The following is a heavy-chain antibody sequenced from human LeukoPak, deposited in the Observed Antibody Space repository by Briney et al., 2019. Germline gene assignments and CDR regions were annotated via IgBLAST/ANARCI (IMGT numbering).Heavy chain of an antibody. CDR3: ARTPSGSYYD. CDR1: GASISDYY. J-gene: IGHJ4*02. Sequence: SETLSLTCIVSGASISDYYWSWIRQPAGKGLEWIGRIDTSGSTNYKPSLKSRVTMSVDTSKNQFSLKLSSVTAADTAVYYCARTPSGSYYDWGQGTLVTVSS. D-gene: IGHD1-26*01. V-gene: IGHV4-4*07. CDR2: IDTSGST.